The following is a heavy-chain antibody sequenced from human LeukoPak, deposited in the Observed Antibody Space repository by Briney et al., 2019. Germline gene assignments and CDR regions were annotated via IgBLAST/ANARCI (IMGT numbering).Heavy chain of an antibody. CDR3: ARVSRLSYNYYGMDV. D-gene: IGHD2-15*01. V-gene: IGHV4-34*01. Sequence: SETLSLTCAVYGGSFSGYYWSWIRQPPGKGLEWIGEINHSGSTNYNPSLKSRVTISVDTSKNQFSLKLSSVTAADTAVYCCARVSRLSYNYYGMDVWGQGTTVTVSS. J-gene: IGHJ6*02. CDR2: INHSGST. CDR1: GGSFSGYY.